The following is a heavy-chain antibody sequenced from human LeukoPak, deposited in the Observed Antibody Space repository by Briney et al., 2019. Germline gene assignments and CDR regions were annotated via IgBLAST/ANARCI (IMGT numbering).Heavy chain of an antibody. CDR3: AKSSYYDSSGNDY. Sequence: GGSLRLSCAASGFTVSSNYMNWVRQAPGKGLEWVSVIYSGGNTYYADSVKGRFTISRDNSKNTLYLQMNSLRAEDTAVYYCAKSSYYDSSGNDYWGQGTLVTVSS. D-gene: IGHD3-22*01. CDR1: GFTVSSNY. V-gene: IGHV3-53*05. J-gene: IGHJ4*02. CDR2: IYSGGNT.